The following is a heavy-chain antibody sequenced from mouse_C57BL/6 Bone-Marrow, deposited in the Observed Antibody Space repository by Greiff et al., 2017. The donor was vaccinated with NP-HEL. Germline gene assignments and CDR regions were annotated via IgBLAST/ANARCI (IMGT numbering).Heavy chain of an antibody. D-gene: IGHD2-4*01. CDR2: INPNNGGT. Sequence: EVQVVESGPELVKPGASVKMSCKASGYTFTDYNMHWVKQSHGKSLEWIGYINPNNGGTSYNQKFKGKATLTVNKSSSTAYMELRSLTSEDSAVYYCATYDSYYYAMDYWGQGTSVTVSS. CDR1: GYTFTDYN. V-gene: IGHV1-22*01. CDR3: ATYDSYYYAMDY. J-gene: IGHJ4*01.